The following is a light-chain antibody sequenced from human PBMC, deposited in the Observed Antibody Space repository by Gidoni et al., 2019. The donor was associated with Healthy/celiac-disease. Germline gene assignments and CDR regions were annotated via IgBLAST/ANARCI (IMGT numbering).Light chain of an antibody. CDR3: QSADSSGTYRV. Sequence: SYELPQPPSVSVSPGQTARITCSGDALPKQHAYWYQQKPGQAPGLVRYKDRERPSGIPERFSGSSSGTTVTLTISGVQAEDEADYYCQSADSSGTYRVFGGGTKLTVL. J-gene: IGLJ3*02. CDR2: KDR. CDR1: ALPKQH. V-gene: IGLV3-25*03.